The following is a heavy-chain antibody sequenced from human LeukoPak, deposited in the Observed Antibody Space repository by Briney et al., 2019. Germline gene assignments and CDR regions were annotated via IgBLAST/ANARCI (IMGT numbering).Heavy chain of an antibody. CDR1: GFTFSSYG. CDR3: ARDRVFDSSGYYYVTSPDAFDI. CDR2: ISYDGSNK. Sequence: GGSLRLSCAASGFTFSSYGMHWVRQAPGKGLEWVALISYDGSNKYYADSVKGRFTISRDNSKNTLYLQMNSLRAEDTAVYYCARDRVFDSSGYYYVTSPDAFDIWGQGTMVTVSS. V-gene: IGHV3-30*03. J-gene: IGHJ3*02. D-gene: IGHD3-22*01.